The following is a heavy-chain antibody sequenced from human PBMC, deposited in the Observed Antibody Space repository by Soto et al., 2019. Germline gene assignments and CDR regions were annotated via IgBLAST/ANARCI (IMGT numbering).Heavy chain of an antibody. D-gene: IGHD1-7*01. CDR2: IIPIFGTA. CDR3: ARDGVTLSGVTGTIWCDP. V-gene: IGHV1-69*13. Sequence: SVKVTCKYSVGTFSRYAISWVRQAPGQGLEWMGGIIPIFGTANDAQKFQGRVTITADESTSTAYIELSSLRSEETAVYYCARDGVTLSGVTGTIWCDPCGQGTLVTVSS. J-gene: IGHJ5*02. CDR1: VGTFSRYA.